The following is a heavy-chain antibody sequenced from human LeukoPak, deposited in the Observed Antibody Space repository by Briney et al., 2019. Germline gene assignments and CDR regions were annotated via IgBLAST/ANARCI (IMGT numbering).Heavy chain of an antibody. J-gene: IGHJ4*02. V-gene: IGHV3-30*02. CDR3: AKDQYSSSYYFDY. Sequence: GGSLRLSCAASGFTFSSYGMHWVRQAPGKGLEWVAFIRYDGSNKYYTDSVKGRFTIPRDNSKNTLYLQMNSLRAEDTAVYYCAKDQYSSSYYFDYWGQGTLVTVSS. CDR2: IRYDGSNK. D-gene: IGHD6-6*01. CDR1: GFTFSSYG.